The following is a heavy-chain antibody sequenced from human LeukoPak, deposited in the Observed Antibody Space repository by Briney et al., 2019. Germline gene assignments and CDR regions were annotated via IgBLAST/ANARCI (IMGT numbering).Heavy chain of an antibody. CDR3: ARGGGYSSSSGVPAY. D-gene: IGHD6-6*01. V-gene: IGHV3-74*01. J-gene: IGHJ4*02. CDR2: INSDGSST. CDR1: GFTFSSYW. Sequence: GGSLRLSCAASGFTFSSYWMHWVRQAPGKGLVWVSRINSDGSSTSYADSVKGRFTISRDNAKNTLYLQMNSLRAEDTAVHYCARGGGYSSSSGVPAYWGQGTLATVSS.